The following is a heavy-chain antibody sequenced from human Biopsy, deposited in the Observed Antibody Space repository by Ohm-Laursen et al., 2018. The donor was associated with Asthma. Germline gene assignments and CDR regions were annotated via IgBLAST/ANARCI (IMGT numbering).Heavy chain of an antibody. CDR1: GFTFSSYS. CDR3: VKDHSAGYYYFDD. J-gene: IGHJ4*02. Sequence: SLRLSCAASGFTFSSYSMHWVRQAPGRGPEYVSSIATDGSNKFYADSVKGRFTVPRDNSKHTLYLHMTGLRADDTGVYYCVKDHSAGYYYFDDWGQGAQATVSS. V-gene: IGHV3-64D*08. D-gene: IGHD2-21*01. CDR2: IATDGSNK.